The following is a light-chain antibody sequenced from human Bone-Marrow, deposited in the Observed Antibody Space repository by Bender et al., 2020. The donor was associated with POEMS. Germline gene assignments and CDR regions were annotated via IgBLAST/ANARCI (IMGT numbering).Light chain of an antibody. Sequence: QSALTQPASVSGSPGHSITISCTGSSSDIGTFNYVSWYQQYPGKAPKLIIHEGYKRPSGVSNRFSGSKSGTSASLAITGLQAEDEGDYYCQSYDNSLGGWVFGGGTKLTVL. CDR2: EGY. CDR1: SSDIGTFNY. J-gene: IGLJ3*02. V-gene: IGLV2-14*02. CDR3: QSYDNSLGGWV.